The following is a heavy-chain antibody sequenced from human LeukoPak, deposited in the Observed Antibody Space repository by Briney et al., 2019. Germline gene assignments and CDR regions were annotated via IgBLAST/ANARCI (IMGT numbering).Heavy chain of an antibody. CDR1: GFTFSSYA. CDR2: ISGSGGST. CDR3: AKDGGIAAAGISQGDAFDI. Sequence: GSLRLSCAASGFTFSSYAMSWVRQAPGKGLEWVSAISGSGGSTYYADSVKGRFTISRDNSKNTLYLQMNSLRAEDTAVYYCAKDGGIAAAGISQGDAFDIWGQGTMVTVSS. D-gene: IGHD6-13*01. J-gene: IGHJ3*02. V-gene: IGHV3-23*01.